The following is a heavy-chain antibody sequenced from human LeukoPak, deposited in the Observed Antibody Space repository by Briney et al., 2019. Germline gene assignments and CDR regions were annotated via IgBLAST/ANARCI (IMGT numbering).Heavy chain of an antibody. V-gene: IGHV3-53*01. CDR3: ARKSSAVAGPFDY. CDR1: GFTVSSNS. D-gene: IGHD6-19*01. Sequence: GGSLRLSCTVSGFTVSSNSMSWVRQAPGKGLEWVSFIYSDNTHYSDSVKGRFTISRDNAKNSLYLQMNSLRAEDTAVYYCARKSSAVAGPFDYWGQGTLVTVSS. CDR2: IYSDNT. J-gene: IGHJ4*02.